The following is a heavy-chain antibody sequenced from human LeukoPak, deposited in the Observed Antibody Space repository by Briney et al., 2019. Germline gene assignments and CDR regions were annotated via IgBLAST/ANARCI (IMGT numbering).Heavy chain of an antibody. CDR2: ISGSGGST. J-gene: IGHJ5*02. Sequence: GGSLRLSWAASGFTLRSYAMSWVRQAPGKGLEWVSAISGSGGSTYYADSVKGRFTISRDNSKNTLYLQMNSLRAEDTAVYYCARDFDGGYSSSWTNNWFDPWGQGTLVTVSS. V-gene: IGHV3-23*01. CDR3: ARDFDGGYSSSWTNNWFDP. CDR1: GFTLRSYA. D-gene: IGHD6-13*01.